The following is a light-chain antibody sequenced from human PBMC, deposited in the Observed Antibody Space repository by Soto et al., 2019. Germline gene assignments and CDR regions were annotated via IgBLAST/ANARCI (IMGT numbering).Light chain of an antibody. CDR3: LQSYTPSWT. CDR2: AAS. V-gene: IGKV1-39*01. CDR1: QGIRSY. Sequence: DIRMTHSPSSLSALVVNRVPIRXXASQGIRSYLTWYQQKPGRAPKIXIYAASILQSGVPSRFSGTGSGTDFTLTISSLQPEDFATYYCLQSYTPSWTFGQGTKVEIK. J-gene: IGKJ1*01.